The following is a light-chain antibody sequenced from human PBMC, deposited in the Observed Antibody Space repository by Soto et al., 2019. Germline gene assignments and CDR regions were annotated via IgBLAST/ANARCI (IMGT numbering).Light chain of an antibody. J-gene: IGLJ2*01. CDR2: YDS. V-gene: IGLV3-21*04. Sequence: SYELTQPPSVSVAPGXXARITCGXXXIGSKSVHWYQQKAGQAPILAMYYDSDRPSGIPERFSGSNSGNTATLTISTVEAGDEADYYCQVWDISSNHVVFGGGTKLTVL. CDR3: QVWDISSNHVV. CDR1: XIGSKS.